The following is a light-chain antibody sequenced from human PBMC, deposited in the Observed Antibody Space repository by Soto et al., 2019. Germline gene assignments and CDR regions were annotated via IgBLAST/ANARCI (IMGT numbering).Light chain of an antibody. CDR2: DVS. V-gene: IGLV2-14*01. J-gene: IGLJ2*01. CDR3: SSYTSSSTYVV. CDR1: SSDVGGYNY. Sequence: QSALTQPASVSGSPGQSITISCTGTSSDVGGYNYVSWYQQHPGKAPKLMIYDVSNRPSGVSTRFSGSKSGNTATLTISGLQAEDEDDDDCSSYTSSSTYVVFGGGTKLTVL.